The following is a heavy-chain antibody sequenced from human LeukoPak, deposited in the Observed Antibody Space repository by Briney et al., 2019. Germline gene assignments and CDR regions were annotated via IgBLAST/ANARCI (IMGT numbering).Heavy chain of an antibody. CDR1: GGSISSYY. D-gene: IGHD5-18*01. J-gene: IGHJ4*02. CDR2: IHHSGSS. V-gene: IGHV4-59*08. Sequence: PSESLSLTCTVSGGSISSYYWSWIRQPPGKGLEWIGVIHHSGSSNYNPSLKSRVTISGDASKNQFSLKLRSVTAADTAVYYCAKKYSYGYDYWGQGTLVTVSS. CDR3: AKKYSYGYDY.